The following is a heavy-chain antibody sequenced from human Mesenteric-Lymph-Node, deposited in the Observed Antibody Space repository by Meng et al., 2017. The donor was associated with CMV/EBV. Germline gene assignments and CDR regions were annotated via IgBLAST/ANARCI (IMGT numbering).Heavy chain of an antibody. CDR3: ARGSSYDILTGYFDY. CDR2: INHSGST. Sequence: QWQVLPWGGGLLKPSETLSVTCAVYGGSFSGYYWNWIRQSPEKGLEWIGEINHSGSTTYNPSFTSRIIISVDTSTNQISLNMSSVTAADTAVYYCARGSSYDILTGYFDYWGQGALVTVSS. D-gene: IGHD3-9*01. V-gene: IGHV4-34*01. J-gene: IGHJ4*02. CDR1: GGSFSGYY.